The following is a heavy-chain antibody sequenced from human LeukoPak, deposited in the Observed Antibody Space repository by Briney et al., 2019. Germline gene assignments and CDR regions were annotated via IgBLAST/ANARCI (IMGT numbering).Heavy chain of an antibody. D-gene: IGHD4-11*01. CDR2: TITIFGTA. Sequence: SVKVSCKASGGTFSSYAISWVRQAPGQGLEWMGRTITIFGTANYAQKFQGRVTITTDESTSTAYMELSSLRSEDTAVYYCAREGNYVSRYFDYWGQGTLVTVSS. J-gene: IGHJ4*02. CDR1: GGTFSSYA. CDR3: AREGNYVSRYFDY. V-gene: IGHV1-69*05.